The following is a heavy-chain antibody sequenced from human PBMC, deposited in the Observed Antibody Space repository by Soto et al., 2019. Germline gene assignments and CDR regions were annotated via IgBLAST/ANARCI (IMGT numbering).Heavy chain of an antibody. V-gene: IGHV1-8*01. CDR2: MNPNRGNT. CDR3: ARAAAAGNLFDP. D-gene: IGHD6-13*01. J-gene: IGHJ5*02. Sequence: QVKLVQSGAEVKKPGASVKVSCKASGYTFTSYDINWVRQATGQGLEWMGWMNPNRGNTGYAKKFQGRVTMTRNTSISTAYMELTSLRSEDTAVYYCARAAAAGNLFDPWGQGTLGTVSS. CDR1: GYTFTSYD.